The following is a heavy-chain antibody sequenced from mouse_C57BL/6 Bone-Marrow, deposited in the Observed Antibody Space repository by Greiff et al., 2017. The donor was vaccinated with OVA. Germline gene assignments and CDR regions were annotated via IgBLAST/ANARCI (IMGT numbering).Heavy chain of an antibody. CDR2: IYPRSGNT. D-gene: IGHD1-1*01. V-gene: IGHV1-81*01. CDR1: GYPFTSYG. CDR3: ARERWDYSFDY. J-gene: IGHJ2*01. Sequence: QVQLQQSGAELARPGASVKLSCKASGYPFTSYGISWVKQRTGQGLEGIGEIYPRSGNTYYNEKFKGKATLTADKSSSTAYMELRSLTSEDSAVYFCARERWDYSFDYWGQGTTLTVSS.